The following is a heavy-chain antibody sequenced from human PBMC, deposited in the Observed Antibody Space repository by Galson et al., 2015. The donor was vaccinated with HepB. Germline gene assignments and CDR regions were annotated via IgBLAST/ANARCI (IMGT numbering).Heavy chain of an antibody. Sequence: SLRLSCAASGFTFSNAWMSWVRQAPGKGLEWVGRIKSKTDGGTTDYAAPVKGRFTISRDDSKNTLYLQMNSLKTEDTAVYYCTTASLYSGSYYGGAGGDAFDIWGQGTMVTVSS. D-gene: IGHD1-26*01. CDR3: TTASLYSGSYYGGAGGDAFDI. V-gene: IGHV3-15*01. CDR2: IKSKTDGGTT. CDR1: GFTFSNAW. J-gene: IGHJ3*02.